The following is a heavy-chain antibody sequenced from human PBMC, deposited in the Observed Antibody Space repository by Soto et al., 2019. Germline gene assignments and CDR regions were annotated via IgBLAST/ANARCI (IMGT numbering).Heavy chain of an antibody. D-gene: IGHD1-1*01. CDR3: ARGRYGDY. V-gene: IGHV1-18*01. J-gene: IGHJ4*02. CDR2: ISAQNGNT. CDR1: GYTFTSHG. Sequence: QVHLVQSGAEVKKPGASVKVSCKASGYTFTSHGITWVRQAPGQGLEWLGWISAQNGNTDYAQKLQGRVIVTRDSSASTPSMALRSMISDDTAVNYCARGRYGDYWGQGALVTVSS.